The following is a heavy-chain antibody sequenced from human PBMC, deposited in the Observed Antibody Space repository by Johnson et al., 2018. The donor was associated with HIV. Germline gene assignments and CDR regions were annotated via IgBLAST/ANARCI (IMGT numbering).Heavy chain of an antibody. J-gene: IGHJ3*01. CDR1: GFRFDEYA. Sequence: VQLVESGGDLVQPGRSLRLSCAASGFRFDEYAMHWVRQAPGKGLEWVSGISGNSATIGYADSLEGRLTISRDNAKTSLYLQMNSLRAEDTALYYCVKDRLLGEYPSYAFDVWGQGTMVTVSS. CDR3: VKDRLLGEYPSYAFDV. V-gene: IGHV3-9*01. CDR2: ISGNSATI. D-gene: IGHD3-16*01.